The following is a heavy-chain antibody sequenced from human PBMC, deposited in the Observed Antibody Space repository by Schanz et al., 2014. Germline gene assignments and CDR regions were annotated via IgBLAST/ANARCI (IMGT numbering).Heavy chain of an antibody. CDR3: ARGPSQGYSYGHNIGAYYYGMDV. J-gene: IGHJ6*04. CDR1: RYTFNTYG. Sequence: QGQLVQSGPEVKEPGASVKVSCEASRYTFNTYGLNWVRQAPGQGLEWMGRIIPVLAIADYAQKFQGRVTITADKSTFTAYMDVSSLRSEDTAVYYCARGPSQGYSYGHNIGAYYYGMDVWGKGTSVTVSS. V-gene: IGHV1-69*04. CDR2: IIPVLAIA. D-gene: IGHD5-18*01.